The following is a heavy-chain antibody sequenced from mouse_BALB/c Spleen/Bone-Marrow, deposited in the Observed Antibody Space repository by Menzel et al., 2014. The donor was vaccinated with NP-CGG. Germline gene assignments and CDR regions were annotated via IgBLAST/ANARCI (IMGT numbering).Heavy chain of an antibody. Sequence: QVQLKHSGAELVMPGASVKMSCKASGYTFTDYWMHWVKQRPGQGLEWIGAIGTSDSYTSYNQKFKGKATLTVDESSSTAYMQLSSLTSEDSAVYYCAREDYGYGAMDYWGQGTSVTVSS. CDR3: AREDYGYGAMDY. V-gene: IGHV1-69*01. CDR1: GYTFTDYW. CDR2: IGTSDSYT. J-gene: IGHJ4*01. D-gene: IGHD2-2*01.